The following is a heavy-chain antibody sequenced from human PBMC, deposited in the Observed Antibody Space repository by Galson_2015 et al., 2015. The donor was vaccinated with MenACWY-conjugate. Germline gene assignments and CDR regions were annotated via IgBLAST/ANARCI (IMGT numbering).Heavy chain of an antibody. J-gene: IGHJ4*02. Sequence: SVKVSCKASGDSFNTYSFNWIRQAPGQGPEWLGGIIPVFHTTDYAQRFQGRLTITADESTSTVYMELSSLRSDDTAVYYCARRNCSDAACPFDSWGQGTLVTVSS. CDR1: GDSFNTYS. CDR3: ARRNCSDAACPFDS. V-gene: IGHV1-69*13. CDR2: IIPVFHTT. D-gene: IGHD2-15*01.